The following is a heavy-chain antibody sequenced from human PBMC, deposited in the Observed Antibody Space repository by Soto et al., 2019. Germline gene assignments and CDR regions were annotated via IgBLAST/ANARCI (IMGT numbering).Heavy chain of an antibody. D-gene: IGHD6-6*01. V-gene: IGHV3-30*18. Sequence: QVQLVESGGGVVQPGRSLRLSCAASGFTFRTYGMHWVRQAPGKGLEWLAVISNNGINKYYADSVKGRLTISRDNSRDTLFLQMNSLRGEDTAIYYCAKVIRADSTSSNFYYYSGLDVWGQGTTVTVSS. J-gene: IGHJ6*02. CDR3: AKVIRADSTSSNFYYYSGLDV. CDR1: GFTFRTYG. CDR2: ISNNGINK.